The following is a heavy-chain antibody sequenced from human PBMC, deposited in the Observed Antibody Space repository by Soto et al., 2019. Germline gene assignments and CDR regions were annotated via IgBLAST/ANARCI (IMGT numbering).Heavy chain of an antibody. J-gene: IGHJ6*02. D-gene: IGHD3-10*01. V-gene: IGHV1-69*12. CDR1: GGTFSSYA. Sequence: QVQLVQSGAEVKKPGSSVKVSCKASGGTFSSYAISWVRQAPGQGLEWMGGIIPIFGTANYAQKFQGRVTMTAGESTRTAYMELSGLRSEETAVYYCAREGGSGSYRSYAMDVWGQGTTVTVSS. CDR2: IIPIFGTA. CDR3: AREGGSGSYRSYAMDV.